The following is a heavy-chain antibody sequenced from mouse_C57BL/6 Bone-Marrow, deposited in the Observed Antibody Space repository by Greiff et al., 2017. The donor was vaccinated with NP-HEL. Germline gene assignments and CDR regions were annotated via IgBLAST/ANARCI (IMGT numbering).Heavy chain of an antibody. V-gene: IGHV7-1*01. CDR2: SRNKANDYTT. CDR3: AREAHYDYAMDY. J-gene: IGHJ4*01. Sequence: EVKLMESGGGLVQSGRSLRLSCATSGFTFSDFYMEWVRQAPGKGLEWIAASRNKANDYTTEYSASVKGRFIVSRDTSQSILYLQMNALRAEDTAIYYCAREAHYDYAMDYWGQGTSVTVSS. D-gene: IGHD1-2*01. CDR1: GFTFSDFY.